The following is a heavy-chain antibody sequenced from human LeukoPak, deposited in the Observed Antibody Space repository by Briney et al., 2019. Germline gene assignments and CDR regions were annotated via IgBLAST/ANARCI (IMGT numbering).Heavy chain of an antibody. J-gene: IGHJ4*02. CDR3: ARGMYSSSWYSFDY. CDR2: INHSGST. CDR1: GGSFSGYY. D-gene: IGHD6-13*01. Sequence: PSETLSLTCAVYGGSFSGYYWSWIRQPPGKGLEWIGEINHSGSTNYNPSLKSRVTISVDTSKNQFSLNLSSVTAADTAVYYCARGMYSSSWYSFDYWGQGTLVTVSS. V-gene: IGHV4-34*01.